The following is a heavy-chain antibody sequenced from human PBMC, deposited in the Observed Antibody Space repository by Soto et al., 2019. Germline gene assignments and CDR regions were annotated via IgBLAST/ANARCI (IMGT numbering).Heavy chain of an antibody. CDR2: IYYSGST. V-gene: IGHV4-59*01. J-gene: IGHJ4*02. D-gene: IGHD6-13*01. CDR3: ARGYIAAPFDY. Sequence: WETLSLTCTFSVGSISSYYWSCIRQPPGKGLEWIGYIYYSGSTNYNPSLKSRVTISVDTSKNQFSLKLSSVTAADTAVYYCARGYIAAPFDYWGQGTRVTVS. CDR1: VGSISSYY.